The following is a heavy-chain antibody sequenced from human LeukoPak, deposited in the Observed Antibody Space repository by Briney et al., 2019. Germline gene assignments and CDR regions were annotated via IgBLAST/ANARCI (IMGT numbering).Heavy chain of an antibody. V-gene: IGHV3-23*01. J-gene: IGHJ4*02. CDR3: AKAGSGWIFDN. CDR2: ISGSGVST. CDR1: GFTFSSYA. D-gene: IGHD6-19*01. Sequence: GGSLRLSCGASGFTFSSYAMSWVRQAPGKGLEWVSGISGSGVSTYYADSVKGRFTISRDNSKNTLYLQMNSLRAEDTAVYYCAKAGSGWIFDNWGQGTLVTVSS.